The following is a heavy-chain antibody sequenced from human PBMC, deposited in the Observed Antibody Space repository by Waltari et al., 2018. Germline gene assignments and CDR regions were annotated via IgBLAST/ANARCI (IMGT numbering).Heavy chain of an antibody. J-gene: IGHJ4*02. CDR2: IWYDGSNK. CDR1: GFTFSSYG. D-gene: IGHD5-12*01. Sequence: QVQLVESGGGVVQPGRSLRLSCAASGFTFSSYGMHWVRQAPGKGLEWVAVIWYDGSNKYYADSVKGRFTISRDNSKNTLYLQMNSLRAEDTAMYYCAKERLPRGYSGYDYDYWGQGTLVTVSS. V-gene: IGHV3-30*18. CDR3: AKERLPRGYSGYDYDY.